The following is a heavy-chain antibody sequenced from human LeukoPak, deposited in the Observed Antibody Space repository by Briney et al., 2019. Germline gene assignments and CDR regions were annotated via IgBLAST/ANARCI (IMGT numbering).Heavy chain of an antibody. J-gene: IGHJ2*01. CDR3: AKGGIAVADPYWYFDL. CDR2: ISWNSGSI. CDR1: GFTFDDYA. D-gene: IGHD6-19*01. V-gene: IGHV3-9*01. Sequence: GGPLRLSCAASGFTFDDYATHWVRQAPGKGLEWVSGISWNSGSIGYADSVKGRFTISRDNAKNSLYLQMNSLRAEDTALYYCAKGGIAVADPYWYFDLWGRGTLVTVSS.